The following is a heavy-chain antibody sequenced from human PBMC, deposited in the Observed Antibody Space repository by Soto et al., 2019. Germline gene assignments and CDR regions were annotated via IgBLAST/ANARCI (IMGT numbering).Heavy chain of an antibody. CDR1: VVSISIGGYF. CDR2: IYYNGST. D-gene: IGHD3-10*01. V-gene: IGHV4-31*03. J-gene: IGHJ6*02. Sequence: SQTRSLTCTVAVVSISIGGYFCSWIRQHPGQGLEWIGHIYYNGSTYYNPSLKSRLTISVDTSKNEFSLRLTSVTAADTAVYFCATDEYFGSEIDFYYYAMDVWGQGTKVTVSS. CDR3: ATDEYFGSEIDFYYYAMDV.